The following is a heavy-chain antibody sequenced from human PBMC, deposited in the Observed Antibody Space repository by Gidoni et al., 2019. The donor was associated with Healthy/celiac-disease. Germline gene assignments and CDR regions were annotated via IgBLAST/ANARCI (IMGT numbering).Heavy chain of an antibody. CDR2: IKSKTDGGTT. Sequence: EVQLVESGGGLVKPGGSLRLSCAASGFTFSNAWMSWVRQAPGKGLEWVGRIKSKTDGGTTDYAAPVKGRFTISRDDSKNTLYLQMNSLKTEDTAVYYCTTDFGETNDYVVDYYYYYGMDVWGQGTTVTVSS. V-gene: IGHV3-15*01. CDR1: GFTFSNAW. D-gene: IGHD4-17*01. J-gene: IGHJ6*02. CDR3: TTDFGETNDYVVDYYYYYGMDV.